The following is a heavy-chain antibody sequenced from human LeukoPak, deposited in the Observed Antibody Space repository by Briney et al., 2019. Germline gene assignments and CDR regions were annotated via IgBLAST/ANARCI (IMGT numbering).Heavy chain of an antibody. J-gene: IGHJ4*02. D-gene: IGHD5-18*01. Sequence: GGSLRLSCAASGFTFSSYGMHWVRQAPGKGLEWVAFIRYDGSNKYYADSVKGRFTISRDNSKNTLYLQMNSLRAEDTAVYYCARDPGYSYGYGGDYWGQGTLVTVSS. V-gene: IGHV3-30*02. CDR1: GFTFSSYG. CDR3: ARDPGYSYGYGGDY. CDR2: IRYDGSNK.